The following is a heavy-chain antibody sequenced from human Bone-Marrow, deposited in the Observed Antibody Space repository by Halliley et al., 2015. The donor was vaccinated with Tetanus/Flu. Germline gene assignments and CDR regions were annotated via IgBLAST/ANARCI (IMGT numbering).Heavy chain of an antibody. Sequence: SYISTTSSVTFYTDSVKGRFTISRDNAKDSLYLQMNSLRDEDTAVYYCARSHPITTSGPIFDSWGQGTLVSVSS. CDR3: ARSHPITTSGPIFDS. V-gene: IGHV3-48*02. D-gene: IGHD1-1*01. J-gene: IGHJ4*02. CDR2: ISTTSSVT.